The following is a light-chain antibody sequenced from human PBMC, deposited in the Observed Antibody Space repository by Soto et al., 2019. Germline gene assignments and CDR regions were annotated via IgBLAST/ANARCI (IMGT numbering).Light chain of an antibody. J-gene: IGKJ1*01. CDR2: AAS. CDR1: QSISSY. Sequence: DIQMTQSPSSLSASVGDRVTITCRASQSISSYLNWYQQKPGKVPKLLIYAASSLQSGVPSRFSGSGSGTDFTLTISSLQPDDFATYYCQQYNSFSGTFGQGTKVDIK. CDR3: QQYNSFSGT. V-gene: IGKV1-39*01.